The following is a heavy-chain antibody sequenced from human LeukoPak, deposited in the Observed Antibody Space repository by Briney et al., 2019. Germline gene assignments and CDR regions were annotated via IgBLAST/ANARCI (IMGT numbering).Heavy chain of an antibody. V-gene: IGHV4-4*07. CDR1: GGSISSYY. CDR2: IYTSGST. Sequence: PSETLSLTCTVSGGSISSYYWSWIRQPAGKGLEWIGRIYTSGSTNYNPSLKSRVTISVDRSKNQFSLKLSSVTAADTAVYYCARIPFYGSGIYFDYWGQGTLVTVSS. J-gene: IGHJ4*02. D-gene: IGHD3-10*01. CDR3: ARIPFYGSGIYFDY.